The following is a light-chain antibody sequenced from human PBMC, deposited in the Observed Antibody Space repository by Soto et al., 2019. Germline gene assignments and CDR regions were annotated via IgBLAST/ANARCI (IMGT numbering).Light chain of an antibody. Sequence: IVLTQSPATLSVSPGETATLFCRASENINTYLAWYQQKPGQAPKLLIYDASNRATGIPARFSASGSGTDFTLTISSLEPEDFAVYYCQHRNNWPLTFGGGTKVEIK. CDR1: ENINTY. V-gene: IGKV3-11*01. CDR3: QHRNNWPLT. J-gene: IGKJ4*01. CDR2: DAS.